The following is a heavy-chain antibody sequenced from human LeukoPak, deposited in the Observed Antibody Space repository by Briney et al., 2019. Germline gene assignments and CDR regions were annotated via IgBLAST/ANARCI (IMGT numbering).Heavy chain of an antibody. CDR3: ARAVYCSGGGCFWYFDL. V-gene: IGHV3-21*01. CDR1: GINFSNYS. D-gene: IGHD2-15*01. Sequence: PGGSLRLSCAASGINFSNYSMNWVRQAPGKGLEWVSLISSSSRFIYYGDSVKGRFTISRDNAKKSLYLQMNSLRAEDTAVYYCARAVYCSGGGCFWYFDLWGRGTLVTVSS. CDR2: ISSSSRFI. J-gene: IGHJ2*01.